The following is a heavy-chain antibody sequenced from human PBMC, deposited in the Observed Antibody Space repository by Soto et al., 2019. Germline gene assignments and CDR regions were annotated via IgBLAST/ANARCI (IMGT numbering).Heavy chain of an antibody. D-gene: IGHD3-10*01. V-gene: IGHV1-69*06. CDR3: AREGAGVRGVIYYYGMDV. Sequence: ASVKVSCKASGGTFNSYATNWVRQAPGQGLEWMGGIIPIFGTANYAQKFQGRVTITADKSTSTAYMELSSLRSEDTAVYYCAREGAGVRGVIYYYGMDVWGQGTTVIVSS. CDR1: GGTFNSYA. CDR2: IIPIFGTA. J-gene: IGHJ6*02.